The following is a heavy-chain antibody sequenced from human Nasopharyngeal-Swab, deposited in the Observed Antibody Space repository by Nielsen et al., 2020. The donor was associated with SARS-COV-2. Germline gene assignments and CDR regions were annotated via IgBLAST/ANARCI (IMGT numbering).Heavy chain of an antibody. Sequence: GSLRLSCAVYGGSFSGYYWSWIRQPPGKGLEWIGEIIHSGSTNYNPSLKSRVTISVDTSKNQFSLKLSSATAADTALYYCARGPVVAYCGGDCYSEVILPGFDYWGQGTLVTVSS. J-gene: IGHJ4*02. CDR3: ARGPVVAYCGGDCYSEVILPGFDY. CDR1: GGSFSGYY. CDR2: IIHSGST. D-gene: IGHD2-21*02. V-gene: IGHV4-34*01.